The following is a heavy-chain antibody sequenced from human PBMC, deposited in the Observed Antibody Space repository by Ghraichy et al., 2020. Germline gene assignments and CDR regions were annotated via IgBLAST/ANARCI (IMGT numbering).Heavy chain of an antibody. Sequence: SETLSLTCTVSGGSISSSSYYWGWIRQPPGKGLEWIGCIYYSGSTYYNPSLKSRVTMSVDTSKNQFSLKLSSVTAADTAVYYCARLTYLLPDYWGQGTLVTVSS. CDR2: IYYSGST. V-gene: IGHV4-39*01. CDR3: ARLTYLLPDY. CDR1: GGSISSSSYY. J-gene: IGHJ4*02.